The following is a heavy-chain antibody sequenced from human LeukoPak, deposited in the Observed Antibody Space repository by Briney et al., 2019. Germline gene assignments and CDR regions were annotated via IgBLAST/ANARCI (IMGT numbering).Heavy chain of an antibody. V-gene: IGHV4-39*01. D-gene: IGHD4-17*01. CDR1: GGSISSSSYY. J-gene: IGHJ4*02. Sequence: SETLSLTCTVSGGSISSSSYYWGWIRQPPGKGLEWIGNIYYSGSTYYNPSLRSRVTISVDTSKNQFSLKLSSVTASDTAVYYCARHATVTSFTFAYWGQGILVTVSS. CDR3: ARHATVTSFTFAY. CDR2: IYYSGST.